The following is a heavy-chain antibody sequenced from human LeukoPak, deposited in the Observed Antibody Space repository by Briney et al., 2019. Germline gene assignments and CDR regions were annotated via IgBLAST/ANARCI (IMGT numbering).Heavy chain of an antibody. CDR3: AKPRGYYYYYGMDV. D-gene: IGHD3-10*01. CDR1: GFTFRSHA. J-gene: IGHJ6*02. CDR2: IYENGGTT. Sequence: GGSLRLSCVGSGFTFRSHAMSWVRQAPEKGLEFVSGIYENGGTTYYADSVKGRFTISRDNSKNTLYLQMNSLRAEDTAVYYCAKPRGYYYYYGMDVWGQGTTVTVSS. V-gene: IGHV3-23*01.